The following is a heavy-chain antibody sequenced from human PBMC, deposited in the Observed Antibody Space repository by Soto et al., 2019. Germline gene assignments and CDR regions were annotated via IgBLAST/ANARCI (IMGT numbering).Heavy chain of an antibody. V-gene: IGHV1-18*01. CDR3: ARRLVGATNGVY. Sequence: QVQPVQSGAEVTKPGASVKVSCKASGYTFTSYGLSWVRQAPGQGLGWMGWINAYNGNTNYAQKLQGIVTMTTDTPTSPAYMELRSLRSDDTAVYYCARRLVGATNGVYWGQGSLVSVAS. CDR2: INAYNGNT. J-gene: IGHJ4*02. D-gene: IGHD1-26*01. CDR1: GYTFTSYG.